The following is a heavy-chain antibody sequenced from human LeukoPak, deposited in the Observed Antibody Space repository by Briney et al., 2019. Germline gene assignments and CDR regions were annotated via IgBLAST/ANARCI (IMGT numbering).Heavy chain of an antibody. D-gene: IGHD3-22*01. Sequence: PSETLSLTCAVYGGSFSGYYWSWIRQPPGKGLEWIGEINHSGSTNYNPSLKSRVTISVDTSKNQFSLKLSPVTAADTAVYYCASTGGSGYYYIHATWGQGTLVTVSS. J-gene: IGHJ5*02. CDR2: INHSGST. CDR1: GGSFSGYY. V-gene: IGHV4-34*01. CDR3: ASTGGSGYYYIHAT.